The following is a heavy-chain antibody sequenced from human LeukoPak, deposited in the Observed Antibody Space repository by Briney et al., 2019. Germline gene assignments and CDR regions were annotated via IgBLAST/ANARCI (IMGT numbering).Heavy chain of an antibody. D-gene: IGHD5-12*01. CDR3: AKDIGFGGYDPFDY. V-gene: IGHV3-23*01. CDR1: KFTFSSYA. CDR2: ISVSGTI. Sequence: GGSLRLSCAASKFTFSSYAMSWVRQAPGKGLEWVSAISVSGTIYYADSVKGRFTISRDNSKDTLYLQMNSLRAEDTAVYYCAKDIGFGGYDPFDYWGQGTLVTVSS. J-gene: IGHJ4*02.